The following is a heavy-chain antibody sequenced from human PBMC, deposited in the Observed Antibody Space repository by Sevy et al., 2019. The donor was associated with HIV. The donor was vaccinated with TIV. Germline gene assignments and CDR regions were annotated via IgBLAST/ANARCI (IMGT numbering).Heavy chain of an antibody. V-gene: IGHV4-59*08. CDR1: GGSFTSDY. Sequence: QSQTLSLTCIVSGGSFTSDYWSWIRQPPGKGLEWIGYLYNRGSTTYNPSFKSRVTISVDTSKKQIYLKLNSVTAADTAVYYCARQYSSSFGIDYWGQGTRVTVSS. CDR3: ARQYSSSFGIDY. D-gene: IGHD6-6*01. CDR2: LYNRGST. J-gene: IGHJ4*02.